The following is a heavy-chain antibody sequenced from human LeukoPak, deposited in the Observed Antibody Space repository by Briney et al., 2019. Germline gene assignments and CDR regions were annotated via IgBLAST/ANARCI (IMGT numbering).Heavy chain of an antibody. CDR3: TPIQGWGSGSYYRDF. D-gene: IGHD3-10*01. CDR1: GFTFSNAW. V-gene: IGHV3-15*01. Sequence: GGSLRLSCAASGFTFSNAWMSWVRQAPGKGLEWVGRIKSKTDGGTTDYATPVKGRFTISRDDSKNTLYLQMNSLKTEDTAVYYCTPIQGWGSGSYYRDFWGQGTLVTISS. CDR2: IKSKTDGGTT. J-gene: IGHJ4*02.